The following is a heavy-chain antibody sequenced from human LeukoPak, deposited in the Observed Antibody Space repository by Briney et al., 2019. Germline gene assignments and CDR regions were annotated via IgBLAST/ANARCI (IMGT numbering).Heavy chain of an antibody. Sequence: GRSLRLSCAASGFTFSSYAMHWVRQAPGKGLEWVAVISYDGSNKYYADSVKGRFTISRDNSKNTLYLQMNSLRAEDTAVYYCARDGWTTVTTFPSYFDYWGQGTLVTVSS. CDR1: GFTFSSYA. V-gene: IGHV3-30*04. CDR3: ARDGWTTVTTFPSYFDY. J-gene: IGHJ4*02. D-gene: IGHD4-11*01. CDR2: ISYDGSNK.